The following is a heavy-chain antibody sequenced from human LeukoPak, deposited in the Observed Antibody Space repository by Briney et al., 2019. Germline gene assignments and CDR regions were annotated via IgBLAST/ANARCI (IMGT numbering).Heavy chain of an antibody. CDR1: GFTSSSYS. D-gene: IGHD3-10*01. CDR3: TRGKGAASFDY. V-gene: IGHV3-49*04. CDR2: IRSKAYGGTT. J-gene: IGHJ4*02. Sequence: PGGSLRLSCAASGFTSSSYSMNWVRQAPGKGLEWVGFIRSKAYGGTTEYAASVKGRFTISRDDSKSIAYLQMNSLKTEDTAVYYCTRGKGAASFDYWGQGTLVTVSS.